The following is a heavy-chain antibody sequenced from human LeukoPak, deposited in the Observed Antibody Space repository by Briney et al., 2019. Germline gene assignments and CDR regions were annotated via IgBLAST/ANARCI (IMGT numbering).Heavy chain of an antibody. D-gene: IGHD1-26*01. Sequence: GGSLRLSCAASGFTFSSYAMHWVRQAPGKGLEWVAVISYDGSNKYYADSVKGRFTISRDNSKNTLYLQMNSLRAEDTAVYYCAREGGGSYAVIDAFDIWGQGTMVTVSS. V-gene: IGHV3-30*04. CDR3: AREGGGSYAVIDAFDI. J-gene: IGHJ3*02. CDR1: GFTFSSYA. CDR2: ISYDGSNK.